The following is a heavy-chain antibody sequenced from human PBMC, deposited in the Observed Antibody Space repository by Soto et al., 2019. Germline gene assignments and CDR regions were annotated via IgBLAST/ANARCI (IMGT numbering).Heavy chain of an antibody. Sequence: GGSLRLSCAASGFTFSSYAMHWVRQAPGKGLEWVAVISYDGSNKYYADSVKGRFTISRDNSKNSLYLQMNSLRAGDTAVYYCARGIIGYCSSTSCLGTFDIWGQGTMVTVSS. CDR1: GFTFSSYA. CDR2: ISYDGSNK. CDR3: ARGIIGYCSSTSCLGTFDI. V-gene: IGHV3-30*14. D-gene: IGHD2-2*01. J-gene: IGHJ3*02.